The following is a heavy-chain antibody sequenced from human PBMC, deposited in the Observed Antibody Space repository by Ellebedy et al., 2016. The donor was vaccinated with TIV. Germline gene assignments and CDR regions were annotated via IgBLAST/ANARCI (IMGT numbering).Heavy chain of an antibody. D-gene: IGHD6-19*01. CDR2: ISGSGGST. CDR1: GFTVSDYG. V-gene: IGHV3-23*01. Sequence: GGSLRLXXAASGFTVSDYGMRWVRQAPGKGLEWVSDISGSGGSTYYADSVKGRFTISRDNSKNTLYLQMNSLRAEDTAVYYCAKDWTWSIPVAGYLDYWGQGTLVTVSS. J-gene: IGHJ4*02. CDR3: AKDWTWSIPVAGYLDY.